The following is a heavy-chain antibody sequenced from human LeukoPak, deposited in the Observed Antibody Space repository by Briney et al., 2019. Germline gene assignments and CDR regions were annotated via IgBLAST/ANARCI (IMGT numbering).Heavy chain of an antibody. D-gene: IGHD6-13*01. Sequence: PGGSLRHSCVASGFTFSAYCMNWVRQAPGKGPVWVSAIKSDGSFTRYADSVKGRFTISRDNSKNTVFLQMNSLRADDTAKYYCAKDKAPGSWHTPSDFWGQGTLVTVSS. V-gene: IGHV3-74*01. CDR1: GFTFSAYC. CDR2: IKSDGSFT. CDR3: AKDKAPGSWHTPSDF. J-gene: IGHJ4*02.